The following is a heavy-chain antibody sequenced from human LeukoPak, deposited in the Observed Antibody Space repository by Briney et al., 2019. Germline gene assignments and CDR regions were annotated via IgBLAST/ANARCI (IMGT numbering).Heavy chain of an antibody. CDR2: ISSSGSTI. Sequence: PGGSLRLSCAASGFTFSSYEMNWVRQAPGKGLEWVSYISSSGSTIYYADSVKGRFTISRDNAKNSLYLQMNSLRAEDTAAYYCAREDNYYDSSGYLNWFDPWGQGTLVTVSS. J-gene: IGHJ5*02. V-gene: IGHV3-48*03. CDR3: AREDNYYDSSGYLNWFDP. D-gene: IGHD3-22*01. CDR1: GFTFSSYE.